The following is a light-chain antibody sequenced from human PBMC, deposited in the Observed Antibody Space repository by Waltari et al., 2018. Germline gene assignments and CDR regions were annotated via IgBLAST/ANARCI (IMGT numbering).Light chain of an antibody. Sequence: QSVLTQPPSVSGAPGQRVTISCTGSSSNIGAGYDVHWYQQLPGTAPKLLIYGHVDRPSGVPDGFAGSKSGTSASLAITGLQTEDEADYYCQSYDSSLSGHVVFGGGTKLTVL. V-gene: IGLV1-40*01. J-gene: IGLJ2*01. CDR1: SSNIGAGYD. CDR2: GHV. CDR3: QSYDSSLSGHVV.